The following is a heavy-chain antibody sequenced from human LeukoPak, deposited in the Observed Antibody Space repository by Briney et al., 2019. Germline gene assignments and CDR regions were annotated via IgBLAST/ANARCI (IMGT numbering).Heavy chain of an antibody. CDR3: ARYVDTAMETDHYFDY. Sequence: GGSLRLSCAASGFTFSSYAMSWVRQAPGKGLEWVSAISGSGGSTYYADSVKGRFTISRDNAKNSLYLQMNSLRAEDTAVYYCARYVDTAMETDHYFDYWGQGTLVTVSS. CDR2: ISGSGGST. CDR1: GFTFSSYA. V-gene: IGHV3-23*01. D-gene: IGHD5-18*01. J-gene: IGHJ4*02.